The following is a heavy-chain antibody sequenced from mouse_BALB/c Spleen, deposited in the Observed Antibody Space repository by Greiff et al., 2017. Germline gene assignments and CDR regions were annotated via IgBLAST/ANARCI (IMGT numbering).Heavy chain of an antibody. D-gene: IGHD1-1*01. CDR3: AYTVVATRGFAY. Sequence: DVQLQESGPDLVKPSQSLSLTCTVTGYSITSGYSWHWIRQFTGNKLEWMGYIHYSGSTNYNPSLKSRISITRDTSKNQFFLQLNSVTTEDTATYYCAYTVVATRGFAYWGQGTLVTVSA. J-gene: IGHJ3*01. CDR1: GYSITSGYS. CDR2: IHYSGST. V-gene: IGHV3-1*02.